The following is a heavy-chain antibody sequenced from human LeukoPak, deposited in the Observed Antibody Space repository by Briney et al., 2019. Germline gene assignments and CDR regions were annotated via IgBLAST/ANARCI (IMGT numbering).Heavy chain of an antibody. D-gene: IGHD3-22*01. V-gene: IGHV3-23*01. CDR3: VWDSSGSNDAFDI. CDR2: ISGSGGST. J-gene: IGHJ3*02. Sequence: GGSLRLSCAASRFTFSSYAMSWVRHAPGKGLEWVSAISGSGGSTYYADSVKGRFTISRDNSKNTMYLQMNSLRAEDTAVYYCVWDSSGSNDAFDIWGQGTMVTVSS. CDR1: RFTFSSYA.